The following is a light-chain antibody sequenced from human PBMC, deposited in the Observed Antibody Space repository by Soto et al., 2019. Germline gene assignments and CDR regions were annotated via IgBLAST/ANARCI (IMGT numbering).Light chain of an antibody. CDR2: GAS. CDR3: QQYYNTPLT. J-gene: IGKJ4*01. V-gene: IGKV3-15*01. CDR1: QSVSSN. Sequence: EIVLTQSPATLSLSPGERATLSCRASQSVSSNLAWYQQKPGQAPRLLIYGASTRATGIPARFSGSGSGTDFTLTISSLQAEDVAVYYCQQYYNTPLTFGGGTKVDIK.